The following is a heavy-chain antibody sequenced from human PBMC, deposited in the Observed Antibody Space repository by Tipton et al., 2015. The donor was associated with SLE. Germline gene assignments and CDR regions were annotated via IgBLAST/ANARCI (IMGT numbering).Heavy chain of an antibody. J-gene: IGHJ4*02. Sequence: LRLSCTVSGGSISSHYWGWIRRPPGKALEWIAYINYSGSTNYNPSLKSRVTMSVDTSKNQFSLKLSSVTAADTAVYYCARRRGSSWYEDYFDYWGQGTLVTVSS. D-gene: IGHD6-13*01. CDR3: ARRRGSSWYEDYFDY. CDR2: INYSGST. V-gene: IGHV4-59*11. CDR1: GGSISSHY.